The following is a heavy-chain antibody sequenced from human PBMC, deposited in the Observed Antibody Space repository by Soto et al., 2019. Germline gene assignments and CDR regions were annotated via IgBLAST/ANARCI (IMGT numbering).Heavy chain of an antibody. J-gene: IGHJ6*04. V-gene: IGHV4-34*01. D-gene: IGHD2-8*01. CDR1: GGSFSGYY. CDR2: INHSGST. Sequence: PSETLSLTCAVYGGSFSGYYWSWIRQPPGKGLEWIGEINHSGSTTYNPSLKSRVTISVDTPKNQFSLKLSSVTAADTAVYYCARARLSGYCTNGACYHYYDYGMDVWGKGTTVTVSS. CDR3: ARARLSGYCTNGACYHYYDYGMDV.